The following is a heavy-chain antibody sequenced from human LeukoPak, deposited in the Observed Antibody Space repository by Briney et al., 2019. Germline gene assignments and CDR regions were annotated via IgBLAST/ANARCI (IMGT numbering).Heavy chain of an antibody. CDR2: IWYDGTNK. CDR1: GLTFRSYG. CDR3: ASGRMVRGVTISYYFDY. D-gene: IGHD3-10*01. J-gene: IGHJ4*02. Sequence: PGRSLRLSCAASGLTFRSYGMHWVRQAPGKGLEWVAIIWYDGTNKYYADSVKGRFTISRDNSKNTLYLQMNSLRVEDTAVYYCASGRMVRGVTISYYFDYWGQGTLVTVPS. V-gene: IGHV3-33*01.